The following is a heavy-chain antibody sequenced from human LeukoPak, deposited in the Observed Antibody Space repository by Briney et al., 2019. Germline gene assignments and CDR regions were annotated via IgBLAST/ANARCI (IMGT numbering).Heavy chain of an antibody. V-gene: IGHV4-34*01. CDR3: ARRYYYVSGSYYNHFDP. D-gene: IGHD3-10*01. CDR2: VNHSGRT. J-gene: IGHJ5*02. CDR1: GRSFSGYY. Sequence: SETLSLTCAVYGRSFSGYYWSWVRQPPGKGLEWMGEVNHSGRTSYNPSLKSRVTISVDTSKNHFSLKLSSVTAADTAVYYCARRYYYVSGSYYNHFDPWGQGTLVTVSS.